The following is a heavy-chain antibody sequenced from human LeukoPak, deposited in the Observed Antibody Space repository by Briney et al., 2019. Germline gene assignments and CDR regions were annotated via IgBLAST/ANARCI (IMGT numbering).Heavy chain of an antibody. Sequence: SETLSLTCTVSGGSISSYYWSWIWQPAGKGLEWIGRIYTSGSTNYNPSLKSRVTMSVDTSKNQFSLKLSSVTAADTAVYYCARMTSNYGDYYYYGMDVWGQGTTVTVSS. CDR2: IYTSGST. V-gene: IGHV4-4*07. CDR3: ARMTSNYGDYYYYGMDV. D-gene: IGHD4-17*01. CDR1: GGSISSYY. J-gene: IGHJ6*02.